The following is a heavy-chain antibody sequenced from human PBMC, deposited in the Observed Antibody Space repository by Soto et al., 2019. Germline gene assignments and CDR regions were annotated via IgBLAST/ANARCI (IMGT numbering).Heavy chain of an antibody. CDR3: VRGDYFGSGSFDY. CDR2: IGIAFNT. V-gene: IGHV3-13*01. D-gene: IGHD3-10*01. CDR1: GFTFSSYD. J-gene: IGHJ4*02. Sequence: EVQLVESGGGFVQPGGSLRLSCAASGFTFSSYDMQWVRQVTGKGLEWVSSIGIAFNTYYADSVKGRFTLSRENAKNSLYLQMNSLTAGDTAVYYCVRGDYFGSGSFDYWGQGALVTVSS.